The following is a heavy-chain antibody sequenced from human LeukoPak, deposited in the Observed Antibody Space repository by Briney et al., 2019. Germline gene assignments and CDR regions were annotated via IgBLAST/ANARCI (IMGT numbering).Heavy chain of an antibody. J-gene: IGHJ3*02. CDR2: IYTSGGT. CDR1: GGSISSGNYY. Sequence: SQTLSLTCTVSGGSISSGNYYWSWIRQPAGKGLEWIGRIYTSGGTNCNPSLESRVTILIDTPKNQFSLKLSSVTAADTAVYYCARSYSSSWYSSFDIWGHGTMVTVSS. CDR3: ARSYSSSWYSSFDI. V-gene: IGHV4-61*02. D-gene: IGHD6-13*01.